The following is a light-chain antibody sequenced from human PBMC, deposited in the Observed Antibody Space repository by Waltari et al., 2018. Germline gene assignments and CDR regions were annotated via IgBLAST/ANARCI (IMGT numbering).Light chain of an antibody. CDR1: SSDVGSYNL. V-gene: IGLV2-23*03. J-gene: IGLJ1*01. Sequence: QSALTQPASVSGSPGQSITISCPGTSSDVGSYNLVSLYQQHPGKAPKLMIYEGSKRPSGVSNRFSGSKSGNTASLTISGLQAEDEADYYCCSYAGSSTFLYVFGTGTKVTVL. CDR3: CSYAGSSTFLYV. CDR2: EGS.